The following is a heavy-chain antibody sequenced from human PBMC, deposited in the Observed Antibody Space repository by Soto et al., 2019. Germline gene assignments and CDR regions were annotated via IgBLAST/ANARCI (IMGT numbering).Heavy chain of an antibody. CDR1: GFTFSDYY. D-gene: IGHD4-17*01. Sequence: GGSLRLSCAASGFTFSDYYMNWIRQAPGKGLEWVGFIRNKDYGEATEHAASVKGRFIISRDDSNSVAYLQMNSLTTEDTAMYFCARSTTVTRKSDYWGQGTLVTVSS. CDR2: IRNKDYGEAT. CDR3: ARSTTVTRKSDY. V-gene: IGHV3-49*03. J-gene: IGHJ4*02.